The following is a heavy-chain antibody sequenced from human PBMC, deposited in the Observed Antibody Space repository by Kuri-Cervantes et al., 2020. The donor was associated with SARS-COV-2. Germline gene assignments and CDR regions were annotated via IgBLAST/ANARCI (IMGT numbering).Heavy chain of an antibody. D-gene: IGHD3-10*01. J-gene: IGHJ4*02. CDR1: GYTFTNYW. Sequence: GGSLRLSCKGSGYTFTNYWNGWVRQMPGKGLSWMGIIYPCDSDTRYSQSLQGQVTISADNSTSTAYLQWSSLKASDTAMYYCARRWYEYASGTPSFDYWGQGTLVTVSS. CDR2: IYPCDSDT. V-gene: IGHV5-51*02. CDR3: ARRWYEYASGTPSFDY.